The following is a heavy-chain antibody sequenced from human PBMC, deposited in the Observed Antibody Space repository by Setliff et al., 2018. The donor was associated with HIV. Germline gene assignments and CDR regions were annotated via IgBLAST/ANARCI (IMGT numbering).Heavy chain of an antibody. CDR2: IYYSGTT. Sequence: SETLSLTCTVSGDSVSSGSYYWSWIRQPPGKGLEWIGYIYYSGTTNYNPSLKSRVTISVDTSKNQFSLKLSSVTAADTAVYYCAGEAWTSDRSSSGFYYYYMDVWGKGTTVTVS. J-gene: IGHJ6*03. CDR1: GDSVSSGSYY. V-gene: IGHV4-61*01. D-gene: IGHD6-6*01. CDR3: AGEAWTSDRSSSGFYYYYMDV.